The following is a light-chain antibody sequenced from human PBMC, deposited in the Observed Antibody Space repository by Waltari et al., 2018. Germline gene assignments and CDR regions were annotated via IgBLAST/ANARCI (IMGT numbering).Light chain of an antibody. CDR1: SGLNVGTYT. V-gene: IGLV5-45*02. CDR3: LIWHDTDWV. J-gene: IGLJ3*02. CDR2: YKSDSEK. Sequence: QAVLTQPSSLSASPGASASLTCTLRSGLNVGTYTLYCYKQKSGSPPQYLLRYKSDSEKERGSGVPSRCSGSKVASANSGILFISGLQSEDEADYYCLIWHDTDWVFGGGTKLTVL.